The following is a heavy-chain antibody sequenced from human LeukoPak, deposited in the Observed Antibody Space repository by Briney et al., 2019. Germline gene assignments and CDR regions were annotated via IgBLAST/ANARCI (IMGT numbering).Heavy chain of an antibody. V-gene: IGHV1-18*01. CDR2: IGPYTGNT. D-gene: IGHD7-27*01. CDR1: GYTFASHG. J-gene: IGHJ2*01. Sequence: ASVKVSCTASGYTFASHGISWIRHAPGHGLEWMGWIGPYTGNTNYAQKFQGSVTMTTDTSTNTAYMDLRSLRSDDTAVYYCARSPGVSRFIWYFDLWGRGTLVTVSS. CDR3: ARSPGVSRFIWYFDL.